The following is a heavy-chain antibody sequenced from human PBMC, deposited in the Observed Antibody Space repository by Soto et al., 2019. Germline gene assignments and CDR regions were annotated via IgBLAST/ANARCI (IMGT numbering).Heavy chain of an antibody. Sequence: LSLTCAVYGESLSGYRWNWIRQSPGMGLEWIGDINQNGKTNYNPSLKSRVTISVDTSKNQFSLKLSSVTAADTAVYYCARGSPQLIYGMDVWGQGTTVTVSS. CDR2: INQNGKT. J-gene: IGHJ6*02. D-gene: IGHD3-10*01. CDR1: GESLSGYR. CDR3: ARGSPQLIYGMDV. V-gene: IGHV4-34*01.